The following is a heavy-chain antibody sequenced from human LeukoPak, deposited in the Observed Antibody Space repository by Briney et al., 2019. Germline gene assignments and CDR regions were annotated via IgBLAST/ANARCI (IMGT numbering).Heavy chain of an antibody. CDR1: GGSISNYH. D-gene: IGHD3-22*01. V-gene: IGHV4-59*01. CDR2: IYDSGST. J-gene: IGHJ4*02. Sequence: SETLSLTCTVSGGSISNYHWIWIRQPPGKGLEWIGYIYDSGSTDYNPSLNSRVTLSVDTSKNQFSLKLSSVTAADTAVYYCARLYDSSGYYLDYWGQGTLVTVSS. CDR3: ARLYDSSGYYLDY.